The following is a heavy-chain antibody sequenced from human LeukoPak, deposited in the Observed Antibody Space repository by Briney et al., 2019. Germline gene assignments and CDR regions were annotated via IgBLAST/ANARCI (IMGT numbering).Heavy chain of an antibody. CDR1: GFTFSSSW. V-gene: IGHV3-7*01. J-gene: IGHJ3*02. CDR3: ARDDGYSYGYGHDAFDI. Sequence: GGSLRLSCAASGFTFSSSWMSWVRQAPGKGLEWVASIRPDGSEKYCMDSVKGRFTISRDNAKNSLYLQMNSLRAEDTAVYYCARDDGYSYGYGHDAFDIWGQGTMVTVSS. CDR2: IRPDGSEK. D-gene: IGHD5-18*01.